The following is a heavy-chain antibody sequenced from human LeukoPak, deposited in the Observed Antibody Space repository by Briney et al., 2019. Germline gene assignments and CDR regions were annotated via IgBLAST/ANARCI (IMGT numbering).Heavy chain of an antibody. CDR3: ARDRKYSSGYYYFDY. Sequence: ASVKVSCKASGYTFTGYYIHWVRQAPGQGLEWMGWISAYNGNTNYAQKLQGRVTMTTDTSTSTAYMELRSLRSNDTAVYYCARDRKYSSGYYYFDYWGQGTLVTVSS. CDR2: ISAYNGNT. J-gene: IGHJ4*02. D-gene: IGHD6-19*01. V-gene: IGHV1-18*04. CDR1: GYTFTGYY.